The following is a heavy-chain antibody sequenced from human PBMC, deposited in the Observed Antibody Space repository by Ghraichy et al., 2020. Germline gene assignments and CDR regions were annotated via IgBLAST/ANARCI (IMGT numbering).Heavy chain of an antibody. D-gene: IGHD3-10*01. CDR3: TRDRAFRAFDC. V-gene: IGHV3-66*01. Sequence: GGSLRLSCAASGFSVSDSYMSWVRQAPGKGLEWVSFIFASGSPYYADSVKGRFTIFRDSSKNILYLQMNSLRAEDTGVYYCTRDRAFRAFDCWGQGSLVTVSS. CDR1: GFSVSDSY. CDR2: IFASGSP. J-gene: IGHJ4*02.